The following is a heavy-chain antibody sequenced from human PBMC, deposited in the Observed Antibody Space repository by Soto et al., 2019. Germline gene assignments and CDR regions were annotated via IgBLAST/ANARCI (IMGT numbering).Heavy chain of an antibody. CDR3: AKAGGSGWLYFQH. J-gene: IGHJ1*01. Sequence: GGSLRLSCAASGFTFSSYAMSWVRQAPGKGLEWVSAISGSGGSTYYADSVKGRFTISRDNSKNTQYLQMNSLRAEDTAVYYCAKAGGSGWLYFQHWGQGTLVTVSS. CDR2: ISGSGGST. D-gene: IGHD6-19*01. CDR1: GFTFSSYA. V-gene: IGHV3-23*01.